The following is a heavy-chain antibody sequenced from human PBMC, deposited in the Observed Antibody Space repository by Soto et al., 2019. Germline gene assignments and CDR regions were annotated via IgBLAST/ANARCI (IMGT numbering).Heavy chain of an antibody. D-gene: IGHD3-3*01. V-gene: IGHV3-30-3*01. CDR2: ISSDGSNK. J-gene: IGHJ4*02. CDR3: ARGGRDFWSGSDY. CDR1: VFTFNSYV. Sequence: QVQLVESGGGVVQPGRSLRLSCAASVFTFNSYVMYWVRQAPGKGLEWVAVISSDGSNKYYGDSVKGRFTISRDNSKNTLYLQMNSLRDEDTAVYYCARGGRDFWSGSDYWGQGTLVTVSS.